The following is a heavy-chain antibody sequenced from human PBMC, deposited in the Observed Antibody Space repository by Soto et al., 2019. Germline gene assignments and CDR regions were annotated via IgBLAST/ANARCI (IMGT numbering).Heavy chain of an antibody. D-gene: IGHD3-3*01. Sequence: ASVKVSCKASGYTFTSYGISWVRQAPGQGLEWMGWISAYNGNTNYAQKLQGRVTMTTDTSTSTAYMELRSLRSDDTAVYYCARDHRLPLGRPPPGYWGQGTLVTVSS. CDR3: ARDHRLPLGRPPPGY. J-gene: IGHJ4*02. CDR2: ISAYNGNT. CDR1: GYTFTSYG. V-gene: IGHV1-18*01.